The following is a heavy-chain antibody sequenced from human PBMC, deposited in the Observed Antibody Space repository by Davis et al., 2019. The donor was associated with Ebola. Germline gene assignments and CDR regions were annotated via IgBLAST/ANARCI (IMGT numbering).Heavy chain of an antibody. CDR1: GFTFSSYA. CDR2: IKKDGIQK. CDR3: ARVVSGY. V-gene: IGHV3-7*03. Sequence: GESLKISCAASGFTFSSYAMHWVRQAPGKGLEWVATIKKDGIQKYYVDSVKGRFIISRDNAKNSLYLQMNSLRDEDTAVYYCARVVSGYWGQGLLVTVSS. J-gene: IGHJ4*02. D-gene: IGHD6-19*01.